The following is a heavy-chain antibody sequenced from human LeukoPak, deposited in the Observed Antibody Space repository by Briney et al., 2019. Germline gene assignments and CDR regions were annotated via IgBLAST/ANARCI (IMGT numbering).Heavy chain of an antibody. J-gene: IGHJ4*02. CDR1: GFTLTNYW. CDR2: ISYDGSDK. CDR3: ARNSPFDF. Sequence: PGGSLRLSCAASGFTLTNYWMTWVRQAPGKGLEWVAVISYDGSDKYYADSVKGRFTISRDNSKNTLYLQVNSLRAEDTAVFYCARNSPFDFWGQGTLVTVSS. V-gene: IGHV3-30*03.